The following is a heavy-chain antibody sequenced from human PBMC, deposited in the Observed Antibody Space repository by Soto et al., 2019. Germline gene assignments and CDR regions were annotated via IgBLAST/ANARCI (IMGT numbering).Heavy chain of an antibody. CDR1: GFTFSSYG. V-gene: IGHV3-30*18. Sequence: QVQLVESGGGVVQPGRSLRLSCAASGFTFSSYGMHWVRQAPGKGLEWVAVISYDGSNKYYADSVKGRFTISRDNSKNMXYLQMNSLRAEDTAVYYCAKDLSRAAAGYSYGMDVWGQGTTVTVSS. D-gene: IGHD6-13*01. CDR3: AKDLSRAAAGYSYGMDV. J-gene: IGHJ6*02. CDR2: ISYDGSNK.